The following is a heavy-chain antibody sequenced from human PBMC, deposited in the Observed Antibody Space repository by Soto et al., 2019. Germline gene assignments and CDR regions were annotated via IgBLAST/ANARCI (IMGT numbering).Heavy chain of an antibody. CDR1: GGTFSSYA. Sequence: SVKVSCKASGGTFSSYAISWVRQAPGQGLEWMGGIIPIFGTANYAQKFQGRVTITADESTSTAYMELSSLRSEDTAVYYCARVLDSSGYYPQGAFDIRGQGTMVTVSS. J-gene: IGHJ3*02. CDR2: IIPIFGTA. CDR3: ARVLDSSGYYPQGAFDI. V-gene: IGHV1-69*13. D-gene: IGHD3-22*01.